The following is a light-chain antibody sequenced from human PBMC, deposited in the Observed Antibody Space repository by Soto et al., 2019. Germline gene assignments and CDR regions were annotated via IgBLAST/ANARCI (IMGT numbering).Light chain of an antibody. J-gene: IGLJ3*02. CDR2: GNS. CDR1: SSNIGAGYD. V-gene: IGLV1-40*01. CDR3: QSYDSSLSGWV. Sequence: QAVVTQPPSVSGAPGQRVTISFTGSSSNIGAGYDVHWYQQLPGTAPKLLIYGNSNRPSGVPDRFSGSKSGTSASLAITGIPDEDEADYYCQSYDSSLSGWVFGGGTKLTVL.